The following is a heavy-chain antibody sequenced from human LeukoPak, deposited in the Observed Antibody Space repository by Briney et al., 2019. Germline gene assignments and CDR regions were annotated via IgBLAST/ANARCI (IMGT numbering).Heavy chain of an antibody. CDR1: GGSMSSYY. CDR2: IYYSGST. Sequence: SETLSLTCTISGGSMSSYYWSWIRQPPGKGLEWIGYIYYSGSTKYNPSLKSRVTISVDTSKNQFSLKLSSVTAADTAVYYCARGARAGYNLEPFDYWGQGTLVTVSS. D-gene: IGHD5-24*01. CDR3: ARGARAGYNLEPFDY. J-gene: IGHJ4*02. V-gene: IGHV4-59*08.